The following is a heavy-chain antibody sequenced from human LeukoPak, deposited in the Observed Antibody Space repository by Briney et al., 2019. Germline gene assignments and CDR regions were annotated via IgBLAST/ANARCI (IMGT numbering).Heavy chain of an antibody. Sequence: QTGGSLRLSCAASGFTFTTSWMSWVRQAPGKGLEWVANIKQDGSQGYYVDSVKGRFTISRDNAKNSLYLQMNSLRAEDTAVYYCARESIAAFDIWGQGTMVTVSS. V-gene: IGHV3-7*01. D-gene: IGHD6-6*01. CDR1: GFTFTTSW. CDR3: ARESIAAFDI. J-gene: IGHJ3*02. CDR2: IKQDGSQG.